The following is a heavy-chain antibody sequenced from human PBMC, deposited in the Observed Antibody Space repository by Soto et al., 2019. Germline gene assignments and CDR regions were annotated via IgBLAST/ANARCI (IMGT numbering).Heavy chain of an antibody. CDR2: IYQGDSDT. V-gene: IGHV5-51*01. D-gene: IGHD5-18*01. J-gene: IGHJ6*02. Sequence: PGESLKISCKASGYSFTTDWIGWVRQMPGKGLEWVGIIYQGDSDTRYSPSFQGQVTVSAAKSISTAYLQWSSLKASDTAMYYCASHWHSYSSNYFRGMDVWGQGTTVTVSS. CDR3: ASHWHSYSSNYFRGMDV. CDR1: GYSFTTDW.